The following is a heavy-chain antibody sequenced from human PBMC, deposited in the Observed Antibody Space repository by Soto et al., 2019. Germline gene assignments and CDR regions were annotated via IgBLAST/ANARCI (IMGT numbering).Heavy chain of an antibody. V-gene: IGHV3-33*01. D-gene: IGHD3-22*01. J-gene: IGHJ4*02. CDR1: GFTFSSYG. CDR3: AREYYYDSSGYLGY. CDR2: IWYDGSNK. Sequence: QVQLVESGGGVVQPGRSLRLSCAASGFTFSSYGMHWVRQAPGKGLEWVAVIWYDGSNKYYADSVKGRFTISRDKSKNTLYLQMNSLRAEDTAVYYCAREYYYDSSGYLGYWGQGTLVTVSS.